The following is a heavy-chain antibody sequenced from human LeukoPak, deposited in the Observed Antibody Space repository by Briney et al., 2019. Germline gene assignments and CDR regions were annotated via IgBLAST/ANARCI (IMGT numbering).Heavy chain of an antibody. J-gene: IGHJ4*02. CDR1: GYSISSGYY. Sequence: PSETLSLTCAVSGYSISSGYYWGWIRQPPGKGLEWIGEINHSGSTNYNPSLKSRVTISVDTSKNQLSLKLSSVTAADTAVYYCARGVVWSGPDYWGQGTLVTVSS. D-gene: IGHD3-3*01. CDR3: ARGVVWSGPDY. CDR2: INHSGST. V-gene: IGHV4-38-2*01.